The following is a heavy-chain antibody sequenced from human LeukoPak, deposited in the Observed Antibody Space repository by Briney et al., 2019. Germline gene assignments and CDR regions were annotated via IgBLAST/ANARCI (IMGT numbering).Heavy chain of an antibody. J-gene: IGHJ4*02. D-gene: IGHD1-26*01. CDR1: GFTFSSYR. V-gene: IGHV3-74*01. CDR3: VTGLDSRGNS. Sequence: WSLRLSCAASGFTFSSYRMHWVRQAPGKGLLWVSRINGDGSGINYAASVKGRFTVSRDNAKNTLYLKMNSLRDADTAVYYCVTGLDSRGNSWGQGTLVTVSS. CDR2: INGDGSGI.